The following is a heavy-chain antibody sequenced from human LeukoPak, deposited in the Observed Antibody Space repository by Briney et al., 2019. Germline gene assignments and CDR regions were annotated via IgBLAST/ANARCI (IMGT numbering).Heavy chain of an antibody. D-gene: IGHD5-12*01. V-gene: IGHV3-15*01. CDR1: GFTFSDAW. Sequence: GGSLRLSCAASGFTFSDAWMSWVRQAPGKGLEWVGRIKSKNDGGTTEYAAPVRGRFTISRDDSKNTLSLQMNSLKIEDTAVYYCTKVIRGYSGSIDYWGQGTLVSVSS. CDR2: IKSKNDGGTT. CDR3: TKVIRGYSGSIDY. J-gene: IGHJ4*02.